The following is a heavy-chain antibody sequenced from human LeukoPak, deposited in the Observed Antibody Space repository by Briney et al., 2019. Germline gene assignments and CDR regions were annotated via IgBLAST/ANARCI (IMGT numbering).Heavy chain of an antibody. V-gene: IGHV4-59*01. CDR1: GGSISSYY. D-gene: IGHD6-13*01. CDR3: ARGVYIAAAQYGY. J-gene: IGHJ4*02. Sequence: TSETLSLTCTVSGGSISSYYWSWIRQPPGKGLEWIGYIYYSGTTNYNPSLKSRVTISVDTSKNQFSLKLSSVTAADTAVYYCARGVYIAAAQYGYWGQGTLVTVFS. CDR2: IYYSGTT.